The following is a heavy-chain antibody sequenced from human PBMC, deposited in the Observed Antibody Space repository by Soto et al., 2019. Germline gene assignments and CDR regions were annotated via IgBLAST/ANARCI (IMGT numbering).Heavy chain of an antibody. CDR3: ARASNINGGSKANFFDP. J-gene: IGHJ5*02. CDR2: MYNEGST. D-gene: IGHD7-27*01. V-gene: IGHV4-30-2*06. Sequence: PSETLSLTCAVSGDSIGSGYYSWNWIRQSPGKGLEWVGYMYNEGSTYYHPSLKSRVTISIDRSQNQFSLSLSSVTAADTAVYYCARASNINGGSKANFFDPWGQGILVTVSS. CDR1: GDSIGSGYYS.